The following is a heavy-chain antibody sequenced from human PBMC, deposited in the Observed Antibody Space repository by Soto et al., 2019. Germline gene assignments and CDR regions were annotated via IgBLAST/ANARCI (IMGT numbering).Heavy chain of an antibody. CDR2: VYYGGTT. CDR1: GGSITNYY. D-gene: IGHD2-2*01. Sequence: SETLSLTCTVSGGSITNYYWSWIRQPPGKGLEWIGYVYYGGTTNYNPSLKSRVTISVDTSKNQFSLKLTSVTAADTAVYYCALYCSSTSCYGQWDYWGQGTLVTVSS. J-gene: IGHJ4*02. CDR3: ALYCSSTSCYGQWDY. V-gene: IGHV4-59*03.